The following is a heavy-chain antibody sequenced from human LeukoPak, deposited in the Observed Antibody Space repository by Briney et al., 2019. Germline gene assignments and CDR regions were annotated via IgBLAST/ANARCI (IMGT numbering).Heavy chain of an antibody. Sequence: GGSLRLSCAASGFSFSGSAMHWVRQASGKGLEWVGRIRSKANSYATAYAASVKGRFTISRDDSKNTAYLQMNSLKTEDTAVYYCTRDSSSSVWGQGTLVTVSS. V-gene: IGHV3-73*01. CDR3: TRDSSSSV. J-gene: IGHJ4*02. D-gene: IGHD6-6*01. CDR1: GFSFSGSA. CDR2: IRSKANSYAT.